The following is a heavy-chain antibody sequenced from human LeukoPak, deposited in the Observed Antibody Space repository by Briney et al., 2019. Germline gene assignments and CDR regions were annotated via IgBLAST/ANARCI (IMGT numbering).Heavy chain of an antibody. CDR2: MNPNSGNT. J-gene: IGHJ4*02. CDR3: ARDREYYYDSSGYHFDY. D-gene: IGHD3-22*01. CDR1: GYTFTSYD. V-gene: IGHV1-8*03. Sequence: ASVKVSCKASGYTFTSYDINWVRQATGQGLEWMGWMNPNSGNTGYAQKFQGRVTITRNTSISTAYMELSRLRSDDTAVYYCARDREYYYDSSGYHFDYWGQGTLVTVSS.